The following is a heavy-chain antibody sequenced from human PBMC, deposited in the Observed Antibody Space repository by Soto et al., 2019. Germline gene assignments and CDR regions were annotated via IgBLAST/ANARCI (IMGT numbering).Heavy chain of an antibody. V-gene: IGHV4-34*08. J-gene: IGHJ5*02. CDR1: GGTPRDYY. CDR2: TNPSGTS. Sequence: LSLSCSASGGTPRDYYWYWIRQAPGKGLQWIGETNPSGTSYYNPSLESLVTLSVYTSKDQLYIRFNSVAAAGTALYYCVTGSGEFGLWGQGARGTVSS. D-gene: IGHD6-25*01. CDR3: VTGSGEFGL.